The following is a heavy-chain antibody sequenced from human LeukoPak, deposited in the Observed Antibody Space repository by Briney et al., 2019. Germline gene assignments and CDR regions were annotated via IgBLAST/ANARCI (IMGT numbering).Heavy chain of an antibody. V-gene: IGHV3-20*04. J-gene: IGHJ6*03. Sequence: GGSLRLSCAASGFTFDDYGMSWVRQAPGKGLEWVSGINWNGGSTGYADSVKGRFTISRDNAKNSLHLQMNSLRAEDTAVYYCATRPTYYDILTGYSPYYYYYYMDVWGKGTTVTISS. CDR1: GFTFDDYG. CDR2: INWNGGST. D-gene: IGHD3-9*01. CDR3: ATRPTYYDILTGYSPYYYYYYMDV.